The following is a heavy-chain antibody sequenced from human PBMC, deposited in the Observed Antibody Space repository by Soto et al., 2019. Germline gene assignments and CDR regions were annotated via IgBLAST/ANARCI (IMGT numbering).Heavy chain of an antibody. Sequence: EVQLVESGGGLVKPGGSLRLSCAASGFTFSSYSMNWVRQAPGKGLEWVSSISSSSSYIYYADSVKGRFTISRDNAKNSLYLQMNSLRAEDTAVYYCARVGGHSPQVGYWGQGTLVTVSS. CDR2: ISSSSSYI. V-gene: IGHV3-21*01. CDR3: ARVGGHSPQVGY. D-gene: IGHD1-26*01. J-gene: IGHJ4*02. CDR1: GFTFSSYS.